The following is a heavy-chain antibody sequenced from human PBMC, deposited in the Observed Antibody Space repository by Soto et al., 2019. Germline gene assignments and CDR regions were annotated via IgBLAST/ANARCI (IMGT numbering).Heavy chain of an antibody. CDR1: GYTFTNYA. CDR2: INTGNGNT. V-gene: IGHV1-3*04. Sequence: QVQLVQSGAEVKKPGASVKVSCKASGYTFTNYAMHWVRQAPGQRLEWMGWINTGNGNTKYSQKFQDRVTITRDTSASAAYMEVSSLRSEDTAVYYCARDKAGLPKNYYSGMDVWGQGTTVTVSS. CDR3: ARDKAGLPKNYYSGMDV. D-gene: IGHD3-16*01. J-gene: IGHJ6*02.